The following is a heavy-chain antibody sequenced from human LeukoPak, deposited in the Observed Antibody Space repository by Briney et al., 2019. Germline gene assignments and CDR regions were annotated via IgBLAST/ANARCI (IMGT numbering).Heavy chain of an antibody. D-gene: IGHD2/OR15-2a*01. CDR2: IYHRGST. CDR1: GGSISSGGYY. Sequence: SETLSLTCTVSGGSISSGGYYWSWIRQHPGTGLEWIGYIYHRGSTYYNPSLKSRVTISVDTSKNQFSLKLSSVTAADTAVYYCARVLYLSPFDYWGRGTLVTVSS. V-gene: IGHV4-31*03. CDR3: ARVLYLSPFDY. J-gene: IGHJ4*02.